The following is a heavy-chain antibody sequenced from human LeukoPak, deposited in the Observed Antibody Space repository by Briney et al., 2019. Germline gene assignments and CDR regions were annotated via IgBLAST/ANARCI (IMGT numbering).Heavy chain of an antibody. CDR2: ISSGSKTI. J-gene: IGHJ4*02. Sequence: QPGGSLRLSCAASGFTFSSYEVNWVRQAPGKGLEWLSYISSGSKTINYADSVKGRFTLSRDNSKNTLFLQMNSLRPEDTAVFYCATASGSVYWGQGTLVTVSS. CDR1: GFTFSSYE. CDR3: ATASGSVY. D-gene: IGHD3-10*01. V-gene: IGHV3-48*03.